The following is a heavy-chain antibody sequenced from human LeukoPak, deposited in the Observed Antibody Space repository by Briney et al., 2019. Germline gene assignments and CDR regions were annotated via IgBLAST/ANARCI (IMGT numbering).Heavy chain of an antibody. CDR2: TYYRSAWHN. V-gene: IGHV6-1*01. Sequence: SQTLSLTCGISGDSVSSNSAAWIWIRQSPSRGLEWLGRTYYRSAWHNDYAVSVRSRIAINPDTSKNQLSLQLNSVTPEDTAVYYCARGYGYAFDFWGQGTMVTVSS. CDR3: ARGYGYAFDF. CDR1: GDSVSSNSAA. D-gene: IGHD5-18*01. J-gene: IGHJ3*01.